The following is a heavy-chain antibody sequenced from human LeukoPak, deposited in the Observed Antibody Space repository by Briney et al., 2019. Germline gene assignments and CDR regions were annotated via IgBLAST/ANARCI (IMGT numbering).Heavy chain of an antibody. CDR1: GFTFSDYY. J-gene: IGHJ4*02. CDR3: ARGSFSGTAPFDY. CDR2: ISPTSSYT. Sequence: GGSLRLSCSASGFTFSDYYTTWIRQTPGKGLEWISYISPTSSYTNHAAAVKGRFIISRDNAKNSLSLQMNSLSAEDTAVYYCARGSFSGTAPFDYWGQGTLVTVSS. V-gene: IGHV3-11*06. D-gene: IGHD1-1*01.